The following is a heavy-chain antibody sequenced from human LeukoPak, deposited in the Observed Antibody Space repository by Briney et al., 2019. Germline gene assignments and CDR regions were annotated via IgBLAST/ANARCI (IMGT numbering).Heavy chain of an antibody. CDR1: GYTFTSYG. V-gene: IGHV1-18*01. J-gene: IGHJ6*02. Sequence: ASVKVSCKASGYTFTSYGISWVRQAPGQGLEWMGWISAYNGNTNYAQKLQGRVTMTTDTSTSTAYMELRSLRSDDTAVYYCARDLWSYCSSTSCYDGYYYYYGMDVWGQGTTVTVSS. CDR3: ARDLWSYCSSTSCYDGYYYYYGMDV. D-gene: IGHD2-2*01. CDR2: ISAYNGNT.